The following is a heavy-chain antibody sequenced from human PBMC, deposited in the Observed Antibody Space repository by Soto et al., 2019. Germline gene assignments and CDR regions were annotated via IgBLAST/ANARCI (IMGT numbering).Heavy chain of an antibody. V-gene: IGHV1-46*01. J-gene: IGHJ3*02. CDR1: GYTFPSYD. CDR2: INPSGGST. Sequence: VASVKVSCKASGYTFPSYDINWVRQAPGQGLEWMGIINPSGGSTSHAQKFQGRATMTRDTSTSTVYMELSSLRSEDTAVYYCARSYYYDSSGYHSDAFDIWRQGTMVTVSS. D-gene: IGHD3-22*01. CDR3: ARSYYYDSSGYHSDAFDI.